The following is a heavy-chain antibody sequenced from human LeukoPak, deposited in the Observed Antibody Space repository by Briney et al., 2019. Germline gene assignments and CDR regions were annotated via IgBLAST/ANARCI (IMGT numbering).Heavy chain of an antibody. V-gene: IGHV4-61*02. CDR3: ARGRDGYRDKYYFDY. CDR1: GGSISSGSYY. CDR2: IYTSGST. D-gene: IGHD5-24*01. J-gene: IGHJ4*02. Sequence: PSQTLSLTCTVSGGSISSGSYYGSWIRQPAGKGLEWIGRIYTSGSTNYNPSLKSRVTISVDTSKNQFSLKLSSVTAADTAVYYCARGRDGYRDKYYFDYWGQGTLVTVSS.